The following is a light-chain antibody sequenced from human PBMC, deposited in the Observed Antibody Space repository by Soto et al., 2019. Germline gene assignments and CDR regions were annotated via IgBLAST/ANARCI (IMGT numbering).Light chain of an antibody. CDR2: EVS. CDR3: GSSTTPSTLV. Sequence: QSALTQPASVSGSTEQSITISCTGTSRDIGAYNYGSWDQQHPCKAPKLMIYEVSDRPSVVSNRFSGSKSGNTASLTISGLQAEDEADYYCGSSTTPSTLVFGEGTKLTVL. J-gene: IGLJ3*02. CDR1: SRDIGAYNY. V-gene: IGLV2-14*01.